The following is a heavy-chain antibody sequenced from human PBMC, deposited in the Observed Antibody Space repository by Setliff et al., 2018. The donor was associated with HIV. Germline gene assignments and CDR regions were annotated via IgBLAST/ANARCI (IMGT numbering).Heavy chain of an antibody. CDR2: INTHNGNT. J-gene: IGHJ5*02. D-gene: IGHD6-13*01. V-gene: IGHV1-18*01. Sequence: ASVKVSCKASGYIFTTFGFSWVRQAPGQGLEWMGWINTHNGNTHYAQRFQGRVTMTRDTSTHTAYMELRSLRSDDTAVYYCARATGAADLWGQGTKVTVSS. CDR1: GYIFTTFG. CDR3: ARATGAADL.